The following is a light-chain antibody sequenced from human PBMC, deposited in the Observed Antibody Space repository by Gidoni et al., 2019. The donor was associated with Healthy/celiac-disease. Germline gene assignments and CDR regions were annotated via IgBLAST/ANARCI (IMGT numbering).Light chain of an antibody. V-gene: IGKV1-27*01. CDR3: QKYNSAPRT. Sequence: DIQMAQFPSSLSASVGDRVTNTCRASQGISNYLAWYQQKPGKVPKLLIYAASTLQSGVPSRFSGSGSGTDFTLTISSLQPEDVATYYCQKYNSAPRTFGQGTKVEIK. CDR1: QGISNY. CDR2: AAS. J-gene: IGKJ1*01.